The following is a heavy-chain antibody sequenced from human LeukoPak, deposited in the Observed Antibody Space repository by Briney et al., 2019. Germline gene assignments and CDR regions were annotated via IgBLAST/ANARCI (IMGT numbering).Heavy chain of an antibody. CDR2: IFHGGRT. D-gene: IGHD3-22*01. Sequence: PETLSLTCVVSGGSITNNWWGWVRQPPGKGLEWIGEIFHGGRTTYNPSLKSRVTISMDTSKTQFSLKLSSVTAADTAVYYCARNGYYSADNWGQGTLVTVSS. CDR1: GGSITNNW. J-gene: IGHJ4*02. V-gene: IGHV4-4*03. CDR3: ARNGYYSADN.